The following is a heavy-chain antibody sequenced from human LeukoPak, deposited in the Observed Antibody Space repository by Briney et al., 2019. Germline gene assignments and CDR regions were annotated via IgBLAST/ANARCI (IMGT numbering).Heavy chain of an antibody. V-gene: IGHV1-69*13. D-gene: IGHD2-2*01. Sequence: SVKVSCKASGGTFSSYAISWVRQAPGQGLEWMGGIIPIFGTANYAQKFQGRVTITADESTSTAYMELNSLRAEDTAVYYCAKDLGARYCSSNTCYGFDYWGQGTLVTVSS. CDR3: AKDLGARYCSSNTCYGFDY. CDR2: IIPIFGTA. J-gene: IGHJ4*02. CDR1: GGTFSSYA.